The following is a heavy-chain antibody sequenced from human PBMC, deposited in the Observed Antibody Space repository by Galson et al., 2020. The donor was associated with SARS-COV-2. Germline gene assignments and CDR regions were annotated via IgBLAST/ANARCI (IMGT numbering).Heavy chain of an antibody. D-gene: IGHD2-15*01. J-gene: IGHJ6*02. CDR3: AKDSEDCSGCNCDDYYYYAMDV. CDR1: GFTFMTYG. V-gene: IGHV3-30*18. CDR2: ISFDESEK. Sequence: GGSLRLSCAASGFTFMTYGIHWVRQAPGKGLEWVAFISFDESEKHYADSVQGRFSVSRDNSNNTLFLQMNSLRAEDTAIYYCAKDSEDCSGCNCDDYYYYAMDVWGQGTTFTVSS.